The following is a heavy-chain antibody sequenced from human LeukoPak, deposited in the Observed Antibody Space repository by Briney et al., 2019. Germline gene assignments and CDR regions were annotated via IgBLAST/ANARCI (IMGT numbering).Heavy chain of an antibody. V-gene: IGHV3-7*01. J-gene: IGHJ6*04. D-gene: IGHD3-3*01. CDR1: GFSFTTYG. Sequence: PGGSLRLSCAASGFSFTTYGMHWVRQAPGKGLEWVANIKQDGSEKYYVDSVKGRFTISRDNAKNSLYLQMNSLRAEDTAVYYCARSITIFGVVTGMDVWGKGTTVTVSS. CDR3: ARSITIFGVVTGMDV. CDR2: IKQDGSEK.